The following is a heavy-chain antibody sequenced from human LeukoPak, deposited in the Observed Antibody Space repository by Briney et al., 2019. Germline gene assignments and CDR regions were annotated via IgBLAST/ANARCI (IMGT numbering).Heavy chain of an antibody. J-gene: IGHJ4*02. D-gene: IGHD3-3*01. V-gene: IGHV3-23*01. Sequence: GGSLRLSCAASGFTFSSYAMSWVRQAPGKGLEWVSAISGSGGSTYYADSVKGRFTISRDNSKNTLYLQMNSLRAEDTAVYYCAKALNYDLWSGYFGLDYWGREPWSPSPQ. CDR1: GFTFSSYA. CDR2: ISGSGGST. CDR3: AKALNYDLWSGYFGLDY.